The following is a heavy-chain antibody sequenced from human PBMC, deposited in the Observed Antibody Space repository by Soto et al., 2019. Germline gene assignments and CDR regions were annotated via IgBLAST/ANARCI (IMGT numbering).Heavy chain of an antibody. Sequence: SETLSLTCAVSGGSFTSNNWWTWVRQPPGQGLEWIGEIYRTGSTNYNPSLKSRVTISLDKSENQFSLKVTSLTAADTAVYYCGSRDPGTSFDYWGQGTLVTVSS. CDR3: GSRDPGTSFDY. CDR2: IYRTGST. J-gene: IGHJ4*02. V-gene: IGHV4-4*02. CDR1: GGSFTSNNW. D-gene: IGHD1-7*01.